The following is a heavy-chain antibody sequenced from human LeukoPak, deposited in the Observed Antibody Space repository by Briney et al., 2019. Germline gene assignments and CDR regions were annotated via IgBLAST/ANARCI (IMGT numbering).Heavy chain of an antibody. D-gene: IGHD3-10*01. CDR3: ARHYLPGSGNSGYMDV. CDR2: IYTSGST. V-gene: IGHV4-4*07. Sequence: SETLSLTCTVSGGSISSYYWSWIRQPAGKGLEWIGRIYTSGSTSYNPSLKSRVTISVDTSKNQFSLKLSSVTAADTAVYYCARHYLPGSGNSGYMDVWGKGTTVTVSS. J-gene: IGHJ6*03. CDR1: GGSISSYY.